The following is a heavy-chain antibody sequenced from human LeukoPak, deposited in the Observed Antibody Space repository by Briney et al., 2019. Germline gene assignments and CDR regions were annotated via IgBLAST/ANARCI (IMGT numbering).Heavy chain of an antibody. J-gene: IGHJ3*02. CDR1: GFTFSGSD. D-gene: IGHD3-22*01. V-gene: IGHV3-73*01. Sequence: GGSLRLSCAGSGFTFSGSDIHWVRQASGKGLEWVGHIRSKTNNYATADAASVKGRFTFSRDDSKNTAYIQMNSLKTEDTAVYYCTRHNYDRSGYGAFSIWGQGTMVTVSS. CDR2: IRSKTNNYAT. CDR3: TRHNYDRSGYGAFSI.